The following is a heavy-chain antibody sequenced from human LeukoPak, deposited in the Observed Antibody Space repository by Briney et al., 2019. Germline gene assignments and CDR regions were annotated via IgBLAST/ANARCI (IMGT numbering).Heavy chain of an antibody. CDR1: GFTFSSYW. V-gene: IGHV3-7*01. CDR3: ARDTTTGSSGWYGYFQH. Sequence: GGPLRLSCAASGFTFSSYWMSWVRQAPGKGLEWVANINQDGSEKYYVDSVKGGFTISRDNAKNSLYLQMNSLRVEDTAVYYCARDTTTGSSGWYGYFQHWGQGTLVTVSS. D-gene: IGHD6-19*01. CDR2: INQDGSEK. J-gene: IGHJ1*01.